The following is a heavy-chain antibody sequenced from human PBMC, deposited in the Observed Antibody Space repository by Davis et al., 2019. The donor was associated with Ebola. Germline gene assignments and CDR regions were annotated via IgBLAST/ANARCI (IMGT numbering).Heavy chain of an antibody. CDR3: AKEYGSSGSSFQSYFDF. D-gene: IGHD1-26*01. Sequence: GESLKISCAASGFTFSSYAMSWVRQAPGKGLEWVSAISGSGGSTYYADSVKGRFTISRDNSKNSLYLQMNSLRAEDTAVYYCAKEYGSSGSSFQSYFDFWGQGTLVTVSS. CDR1: GFTFSSYA. CDR2: ISGSGGST. V-gene: IGHV3-23*01. J-gene: IGHJ4*02.